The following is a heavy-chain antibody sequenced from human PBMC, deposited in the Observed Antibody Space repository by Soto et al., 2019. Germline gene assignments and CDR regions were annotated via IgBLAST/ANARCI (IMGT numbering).Heavy chain of an antibody. V-gene: IGHV3-33*01. CDR1: GFTFSSYG. CDR3: ARDSGGIAAAVTYYYYGMDV. D-gene: IGHD6-13*01. J-gene: IGHJ6*02. CDR2: IWYDGSNK. Sequence: XGALRLSCSASGFTFSSYGMHWVRQAPGRGLEWVAVIWYDGSNKYYADSVKGRFTISRDNSKNTLYLQMNSLRAEDTAVYYCARDSGGIAAAVTYYYYGMDVWGQGTTVTVSS.